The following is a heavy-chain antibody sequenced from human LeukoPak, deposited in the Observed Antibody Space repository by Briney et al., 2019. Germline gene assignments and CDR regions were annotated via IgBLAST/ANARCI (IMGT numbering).Heavy chain of an antibody. CDR3: ARKGPEGSSWYRGAFDI. Sequence: SETLSLTCTVSGYSISSGYYWGWIRQPPGKGLEWIGSIYHSGSTYYNPSLKSRVTISVDTSKNQFSLKLSSVTAADTAVYYCARKGPEGSSWYRGAFDIWGQGTMVTVSS. CDR2: IYHSGST. D-gene: IGHD6-13*01. CDR1: GYSISSGYY. V-gene: IGHV4-38-2*02. J-gene: IGHJ3*02.